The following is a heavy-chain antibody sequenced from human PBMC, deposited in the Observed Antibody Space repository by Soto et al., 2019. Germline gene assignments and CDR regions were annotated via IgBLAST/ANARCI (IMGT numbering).Heavy chain of an antibody. CDR1: GLTVSSNY. CDR3: ARGSFSTSPLDP. V-gene: IGHV3-53*01. J-gene: IGHJ5*02. D-gene: IGHD6-6*01. Sequence: PGGSLRLSCAASGLTVSSNYMNWVRQAPGKGLEWVSVLYSGGDTYFADSMKGRFTISRDNSKNTLYLQMNSLRVDDTAVYYCARGSFSTSPLDPWGQGTLVTVSS. CDR2: LYSGGDT.